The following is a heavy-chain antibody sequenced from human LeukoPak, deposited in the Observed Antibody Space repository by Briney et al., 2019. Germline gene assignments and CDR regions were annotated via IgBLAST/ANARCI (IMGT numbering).Heavy chain of an antibody. CDR3: ARLYSSSWFYCYYMDV. V-gene: IGHV1-2*02. D-gene: IGHD6-13*01. J-gene: IGHJ6*03. CDR1: GYTFTGYY. Sequence: ASVKVSCKASGYTFTGYYMHWVRQAPGQGLEWMGWINPNSGGTNYAQKFQGRVTMTRDTSISTAYMELSRLRSDDTAVYYCARLYSSSWFYCYYMDVWGKGTTVTVSS. CDR2: INPNSGGT.